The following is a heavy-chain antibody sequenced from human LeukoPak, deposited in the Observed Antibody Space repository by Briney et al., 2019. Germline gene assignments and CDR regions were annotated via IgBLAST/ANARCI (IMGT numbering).Heavy chain of an antibody. D-gene: IGHD3-9*01. Sequence: SQTLSLTCTVSGDSISSGDYFWNWIRQPPGKGLEWIGYIYYSGSTSYNPSLKSRVTISLDTSKNQFSLKLSSVTAADTAVYYCARSPHDFDWLLYYFDYWGQGTLVTVSS. J-gene: IGHJ4*02. V-gene: IGHV4-30-4*01. CDR3: ARSPHDFDWLLYYFDY. CDR2: IYYSGST. CDR1: GDSISSGDYF.